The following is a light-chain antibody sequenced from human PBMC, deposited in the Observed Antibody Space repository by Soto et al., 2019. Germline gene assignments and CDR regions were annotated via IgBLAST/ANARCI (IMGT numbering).Light chain of an antibody. V-gene: IGKV1-5*03. J-gene: IGKJ4*01. CDR2: MES. Sequence: DIEMTQSPSTLSSSLGDRVTITCRASQSISIGLAGYQQKPGKAPNLLIYMESSLESAVPSRFSGSGSGTEFTLTTSGLQHYTFETFFCQPNGSYRTFGGGTKVDI. CDR3: QPNGSYRT. CDR1: QSISIG.